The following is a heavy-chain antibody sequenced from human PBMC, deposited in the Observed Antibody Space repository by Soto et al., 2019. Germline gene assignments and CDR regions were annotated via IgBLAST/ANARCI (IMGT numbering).Heavy chain of an antibody. CDR3: ARSPFLECN. V-gene: IGHV3-48*03. Sequence: QTVGSLRLSCAASGFSFSSYEMNWVRQAPGKGLEWVSYISSSGSTIYYADSVKGRFTISRDNAKNSLFLQMNSLRVEDTAVYYCARSPFLECNWALGTLVTVSS. J-gene: IGHJ4*02. CDR1: GFSFSSYE. D-gene: IGHD3-3*02. CDR2: ISSSGSTI.